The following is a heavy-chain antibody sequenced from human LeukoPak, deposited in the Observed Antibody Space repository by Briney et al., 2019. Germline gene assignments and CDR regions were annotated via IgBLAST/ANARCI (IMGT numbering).Heavy chain of an antibody. V-gene: IGHV3-23*01. J-gene: IGHJ4*02. D-gene: IGHD3-3*01. Sequence: GGSLRLSCAASGFTFSSYAMSWVRQAPGKGLEWVSAISGSGGSTYYADSVKGRFTISRDNSKNTLYLQMNSLRAEDTAVYYCAKEEGSYYDFWSGYYGYFDYWGQGTLVTVSS. CDR2: ISGSGGST. CDR1: GFTFSSYA. CDR3: AKEEGSYYDFWSGYYGYFDY.